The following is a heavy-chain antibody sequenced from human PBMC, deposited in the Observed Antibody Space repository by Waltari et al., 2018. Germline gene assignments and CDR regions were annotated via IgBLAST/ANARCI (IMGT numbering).Heavy chain of an antibody. Sequence: QVQLVQSGAEVKKPGSSVKVSGKASGGTFSSYAISWVRRAPGQGLEWMGGIIPIFGTANYAQKFQGRVTITADESTSTAYMELSSLRSEDTAVYYCARVHRELLFYGMDVWGQGTTVTVSS. V-gene: IGHV1-69*12. D-gene: IGHD1-26*01. CDR1: GGTFSSYA. CDR3: ARVHRELLFYGMDV. J-gene: IGHJ6*02. CDR2: IIPIFGTA.